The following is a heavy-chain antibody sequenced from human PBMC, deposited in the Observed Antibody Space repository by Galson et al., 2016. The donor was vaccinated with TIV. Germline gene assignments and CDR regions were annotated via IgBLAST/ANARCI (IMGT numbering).Heavy chain of an antibody. CDR1: GDSVNNGYY. D-gene: IGHD1-1*01. J-gene: IGHJ4*02. CDR3: ARDRLHHGYDGDDF. V-gene: IGHV4-38-2*02. CDR2: IYHYAGTYT. Sequence: ETLSLTCAVSGDSVNNGYYWGWIRQPPGKGLEWIGNIYHYAGTYTYFNPSLRSRVSISVDTSRNEFSLNLRSVTAADTAVYFCARDRLHHGYDGDDFWGQGMLVTVSS.